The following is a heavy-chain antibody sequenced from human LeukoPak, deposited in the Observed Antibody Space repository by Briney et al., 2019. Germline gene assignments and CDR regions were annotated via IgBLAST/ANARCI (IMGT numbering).Heavy chain of an antibody. Sequence: KPSETLSLTCSVFGDPISTYHWNWIRKPPGKGLEWIAYMQSTGNSQYNPSLKSRVAMSVDTSKNQVVLNLSSVTAADTAVYYCARDKRHSYGRYFAHWGRGMLVTVSS. D-gene: IGHD5-18*01. CDR2: MQSTGNS. V-gene: IGHV4-59*01. CDR1: GDPISTYH. CDR3: ARDKRHSYGRYFAH. J-gene: IGHJ4*02.